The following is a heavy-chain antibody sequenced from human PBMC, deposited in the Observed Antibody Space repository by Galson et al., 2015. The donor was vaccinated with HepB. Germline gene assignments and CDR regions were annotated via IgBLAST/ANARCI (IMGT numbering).Heavy chain of an antibody. V-gene: IGHV3-15*01. CDR1: GFTFSNAR. J-gene: IGHJ3*02. CDR3: TTRGRNSDLQALDI. Sequence: SLRLSCAASGFTFSNARMSWVRQAPGKGLEWIGRIKGKGAGGTIDYAAPVKGRFTISRDDSKNTLYLQMNSLNSEDTALYYCTTRGRNSDLQALDIWGRGTMVTVSS. D-gene: IGHD2/OR15-2a*01. CDR2: IKGKGAGGTI.